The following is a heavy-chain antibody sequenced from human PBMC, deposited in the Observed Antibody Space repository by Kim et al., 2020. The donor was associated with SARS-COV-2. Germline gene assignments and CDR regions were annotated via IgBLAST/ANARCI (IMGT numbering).Heavy chain of an antibody. J-gene: IGHJ4*02. D-gene: IGHD1-26*01. V-gene: IGHV3-23*01. CDR3: AKGGSGSSKGSFD. Sequence: GGSLRLSCVASGFTFSSCAMRWVRQAPGKGLEWVSSIGGIGGTYSADSARGRFTISSDKSKNTVYLQRNSLRDEDTAVDYCAKGGSGSSKGSFDWGGGTVVTVSS. CDR2: IGGIGGT. CDR1: GFTFSSCA.